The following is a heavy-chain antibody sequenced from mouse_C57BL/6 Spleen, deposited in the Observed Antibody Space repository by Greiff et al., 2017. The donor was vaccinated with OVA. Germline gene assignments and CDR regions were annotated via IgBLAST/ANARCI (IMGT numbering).Heavy chain of an antibody. CDR2: ISSGSSII. Sequence: VHVKQSGGGLVKPGGSLKLSCAASGFTFSDYDMHWVRQAPEKGLEWVAYISSGSSIINYADTVKGRSTFSRDNAKNTLFLKMTSLGTENTSMYCFARCWDYWGQGTTLTVSS. CDR1: GFTFSDYD. J-gene: IGHJ2*01. CDR3: ARCWDY. V-gene: IGHV5-17*01.